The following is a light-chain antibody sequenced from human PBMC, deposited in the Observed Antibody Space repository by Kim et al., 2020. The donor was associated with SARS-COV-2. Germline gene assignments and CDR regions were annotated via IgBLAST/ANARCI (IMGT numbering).Light chain of an antibody. CDR2: SNV. V-gene: IGLV1-47*02. CDR1: TSNIETNY. CDR3: AAWAGSLNGWV. J-gene: IGLJ3*02. Sequence: QSVLSQPPSASGTPGQTVTISCSGRTSNIETNYGYWFQQFPGTAPSLLMFSNVQRPTGVPDRFSGSKSGTSVSLDISGLRAEDEADYYCAAWAGSLNGWVFGGGTKLTVL.